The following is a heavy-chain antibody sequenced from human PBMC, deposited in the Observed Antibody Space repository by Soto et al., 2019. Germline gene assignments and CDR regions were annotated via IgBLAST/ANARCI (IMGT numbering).Heavy chain of an antibody. D-gene: IGHD6-13*01. Sequence: QVQLVESGGGVVQPGRSLRLSCAVSGLSFSSYAMHWVRQAPGKGLEWVAVVSSDGRDKYHADSVKGRFTTSRDNSKNTLFLEMNSLRGEDTAVYYCAKDGDIGAAGYYFDYWGQGTLVPVSS. CDR2: VSSDGRDK. J-gene: IGHJ4*02. CDR3: AKDGDIGAAGYYFDY. CDR1: GLSFSSYA. V-gene: IGHV3-30*18.